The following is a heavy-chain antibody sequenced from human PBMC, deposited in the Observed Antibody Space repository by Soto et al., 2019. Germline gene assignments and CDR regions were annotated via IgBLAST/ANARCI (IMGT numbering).Heavy chain of an antibody. Sequence: ASVKVSCKASGYTFTSYYIHWVRQAPGQGLEWMGIINPSGGSTSYAQKFQGRVTMTRDTSTSTVYMELSSLRSEDTAVYYCASSTTVTTLFDYWGQGTLVTVSS. CDR3: ASSTTVTTLFDY. V-gene: IGHV1-46*03. CDR1: GYTFTSYY. J-gene: IGHJ4*02. CDR2: INPSGGST. D-gene: IGHD4-17*01.